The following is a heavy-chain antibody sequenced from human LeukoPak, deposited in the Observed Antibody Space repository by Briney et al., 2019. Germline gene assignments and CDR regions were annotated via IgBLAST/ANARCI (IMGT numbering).Heavy chain of an antibody. CDR3: ARYYDSRIERSYYFDY. Sequence: PAETLSLTRTVSGGSISRGDYYWTWLRQPPGKGVAWIGYIYYSGSTYYNPSLKSRVTMSVDTSKNQFSLRLSSVTAEDTAVYYCARYYDSRIERSYYFDYWGQGTLVTVSS. V-gene: IGHV4-30-4*01. J-gene: IGHJ4*02. D-gene: IGHD3-22*01. CDR1: GGSISRGDYY. CDR2: IYYSGST.